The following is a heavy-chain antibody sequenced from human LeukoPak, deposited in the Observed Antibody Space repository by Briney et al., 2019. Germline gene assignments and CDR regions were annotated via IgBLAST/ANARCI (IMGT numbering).Heavy chain of an antibody. V-gene: IGHV4-39*07. J-gene: IGHJ4*02. CDR1: GGSISSSSYY. Sequence: PSETLSLTCTVSGGSISSSSYYWGWIRQPPGKGLEWIGSIYYSGSTYYNPSLKSRVTISVDTSKNQFSLKLSSVTAADTAVYYCARGPSVVMRLWGQGTLVTVSS. CDR2: IYYSGST. D-gene: IGHD3-22*01. CDR3: ARGPSVVMRL.